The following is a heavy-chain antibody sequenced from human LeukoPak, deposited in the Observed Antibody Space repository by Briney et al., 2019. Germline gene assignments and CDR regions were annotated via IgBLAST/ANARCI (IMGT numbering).Heavy chain of an antibody. CDR3: ARVDITPTGIKINFDY. D-gene: IGHD6-13*01. J-gene: IGHJ4*02. CDR1: GYTFSNYD. CDR2: MNPNSGNT. Sequence: ASVKVSCKASGYTFSNYDINWVRQATGQGLEWMGWMNPNSGNTGYAQKFQGRVTMTRNTSISTAYMELSSLRSEDTAVYYCARVDITPTGIKINFDYWGQGTLVTVSS. V-gene: IGHV1-8*01.